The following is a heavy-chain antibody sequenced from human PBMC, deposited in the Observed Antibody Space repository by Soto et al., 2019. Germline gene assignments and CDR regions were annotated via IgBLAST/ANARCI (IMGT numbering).Heavy chain of an antibody. Sequence: SETLSLTCAVYGGSFSGYYWSWIRQPPGKGLEWIGEINHSGSTNYNPSIKSRVTISVDTSKNKFSLKLSCVTAADTAVYYCARGSRSWANAFDIWGQGTMVTVSS. D-gene: IGHD3-10*01. CDR3: ARGSRSWANAFDI. V-gene: IGHV4-34*01. CDR1: GGSFSGYY. J-gene: IGHJ3*02. CDR2: INHSGST.